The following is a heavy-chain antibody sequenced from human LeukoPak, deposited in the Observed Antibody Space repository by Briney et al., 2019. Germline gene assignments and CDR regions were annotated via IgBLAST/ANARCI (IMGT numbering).Heavy chain of an antibody. Sequence: SETLSLTCTVSGGSFSTHYWTWLRQPPREGLEWIGYVSYRGGTDYNPSLKSRVTISVDTSKSQFSLNLRSVTTADTAVYYCAGENSSSTLGLYYYYGMDVWGQGTTVTVSS. D-gene: IGHD6-6*01. CDR1: GGSFSTHY. CDR2: VSYRGGT. J-gene: IGHJ6*02. CDR3: AGENSSSTLGLYYYYGMDV. V-gene: IGHV4-59*11.